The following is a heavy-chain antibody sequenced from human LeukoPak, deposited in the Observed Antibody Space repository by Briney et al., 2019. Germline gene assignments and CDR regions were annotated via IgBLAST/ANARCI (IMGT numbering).Heavy chain of an antibody. CDR2: INSDGSST. CDR3: DSFLAKGEPFAD. J-gene: IGHJ4*02. D-gene: IGHD3-16*01. Sequence: GGSLRLSCAASGFTFSSYWMHWGRQAPGKGLVWVSRINSDGSSTSYADSVKGRFTISRDNAKNTLYLKMHSLRAEGTAVYYCDSFLAKGEPFADWGQGTLVTVSS. V-gene: IGHV3-74*01. CDR1: GFTFSSYW.